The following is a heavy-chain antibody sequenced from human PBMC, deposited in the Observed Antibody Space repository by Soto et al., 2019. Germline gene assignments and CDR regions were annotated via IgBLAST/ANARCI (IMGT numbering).Heavy chain of an antibody. J-gene: IGHJ3*02. V-gene: IGHV3-21*01. CDR2: ISSSSSYI. Sequence: EVQLVESGGGLVKPGGSLRLSCAASGFTFSSYSMNWVRQAPGKGLEWVSSISSSSSYIYYADSVKGRFTISRDNAKNSLYLQMNSLRAEDTAVYYCARDKDHSSSSAFDIWGQGTIVTVSS. D-gene: IGHD6-6*01. CDR1: GFTFSSYS. CDR3: ARDKDHSSSSAFDI.